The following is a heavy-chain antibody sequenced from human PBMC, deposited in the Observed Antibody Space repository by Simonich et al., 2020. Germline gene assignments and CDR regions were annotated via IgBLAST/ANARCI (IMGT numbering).Heavy chain of an antibody. V-gene: IGHV1-2*02. D-gene: IGHD6-6*01. CDR1: GYTFTGYY. CDR2: INPNSGGT. CDR3: ARDRAARYYYYYYMDV. Sequence: QVQLVQSGAEVKKPGAPVKVSCKASGYTFTGYYMHWVGQAPGQGLGWWEWINPNSGGTNDEQKFQGRVTRTKDTSISTAYMERSRLRSDDTAVYYCARDRAARYYYYYYMDVWGKGTTVTVSS. J-gene: IGHJ6*03.